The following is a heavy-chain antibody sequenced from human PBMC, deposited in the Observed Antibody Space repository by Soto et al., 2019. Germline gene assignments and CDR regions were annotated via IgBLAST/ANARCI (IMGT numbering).Heavy chain of an antibody. D-gene: IGHD1-26*01. CDR1: GDSISSSY. V-gene: IGHV4-59*12. Sequence: SETLSLTCSVSGDSISSSYWSWIRQPPGKGLEWIGYIYYSGSTNYNPSLKSRVTISLDTSKNHFSLKLSSVTAADTAVYYCARRYGGNFDYWGQGTLVTVSS. CDR2: IYYSGST. J-gene: IGHJ4*02. CDR3: ARRYGGNFDY.